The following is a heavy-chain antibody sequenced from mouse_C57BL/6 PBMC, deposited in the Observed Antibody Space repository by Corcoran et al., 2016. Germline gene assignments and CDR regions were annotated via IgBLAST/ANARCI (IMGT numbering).Heavy chain of an antibody. D-gene: IGHD1-2*01. CDR1: GYTFTDYY. CDR3: ARSELRPCAY. CDR2: INPNNGGT. V-gene: IGHV1-26*01. J-gene: IGHJ3*01. Sequence: EVQLQQSGPELVKPGASVKISCKASGYTFTDYYMNWVKQSHGKSLEWIGDINPNNGGTSDNQKFRGQATLTVDKSSSTAYMELRSMTSEDSAVYYCARSELRPCAYWGQGTLVTVSA.